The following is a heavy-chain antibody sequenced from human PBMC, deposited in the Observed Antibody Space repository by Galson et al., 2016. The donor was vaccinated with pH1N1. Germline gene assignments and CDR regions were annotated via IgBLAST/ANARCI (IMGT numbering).Heavy chain of an antibody. J-gene: IGHJ4*02. CDR1: GFTFSSHW. CDR3: EGGRAADF. D-gene: IGHD3-16*01. CDR2: IDRTGMEK. V-gene: IGHV3-7*01. Sequence: SLRLSCAASGFTFSSHWMTWVRQAPGKGLEWVANIDRTGMEKNYGDTLKGRFTISRDNSKNSLYMQMNSLRPEDTAVYYCEGGRAADFWGQGTLVTVSS.